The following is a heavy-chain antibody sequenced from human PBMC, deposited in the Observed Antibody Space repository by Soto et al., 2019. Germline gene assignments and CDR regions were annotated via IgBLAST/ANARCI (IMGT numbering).Heavy chain of an antibody. J-gene: IGHJ6*02. D-gene: IGHD2-15*01. V-gene: IGHV1-69*08. Sequence: QVQLVQSGAEVKKPGSSVKVSCKASGGTFSSYTISWVRQAPGQGLEWMGRIIPILGIANYAQKFQGRVTIPANKSTSTDYMELSSQRYEDKAVYYCARDKVAATPGYYYDGMDVWGQGTTVTVSS. CDR3: ARDKVAATPGYYYDGMDV. CDR2: IIPILGIA. CDR1: GGTFSSYT.